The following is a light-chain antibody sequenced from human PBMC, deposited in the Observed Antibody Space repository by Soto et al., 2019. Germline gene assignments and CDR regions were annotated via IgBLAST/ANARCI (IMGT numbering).Light chain of an antibody. Sequence: QSALTQPASVSGSPGQSITLSCTGTSSDIGGYDYVSWYQQHPGKAPKLIIYDVNNRPSGVSNRFSGSKSGNTTSLTISRLQAEDEADYYCTSYASGSSHVVFGGGTKLTVL. J-gene: IGLJ2*01. CDR2: DVN. CDR1: SSDIGGYDY. CDR3: TSYASGSSHVV. V-gene: IGLV2-14*01.